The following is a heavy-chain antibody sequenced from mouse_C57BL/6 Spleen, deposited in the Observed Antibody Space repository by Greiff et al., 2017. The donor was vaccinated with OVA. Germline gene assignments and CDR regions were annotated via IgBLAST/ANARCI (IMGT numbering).Heavy chain of an antibody. V-gene: IGHV1-64*01. D-gene: IGHD1-1*01. Sequence: QVQLQQPGAELVKPGASVKLSCKASGYTFTSYWMHWVKQRPGQGLEWIGMIHPNSGSTNYNEKFKSKATLTVDKSSSTAYMQLSSLTSEDSAVYYCARITTVVEEGFAYWGQGTLVTVSA. CDR2: IHPNSGST. J-gene: IGHJ3*01. CDR3: ARITTVVEEGFAY. CDR1: GYTFTSYW.